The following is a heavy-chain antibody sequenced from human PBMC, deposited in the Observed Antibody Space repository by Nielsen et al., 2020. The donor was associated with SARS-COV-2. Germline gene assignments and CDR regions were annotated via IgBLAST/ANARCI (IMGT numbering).Heavy chain of an antibody. CDR1: GYTFTSYG. D-gene: IGHD3-16*02. Sequence: ASVKVSCKASGYTFTSYGISWVRQAPGQGLEWMGWISAYNGNTNYAQKLQGRVTMTTDTSTSTAYMELRSLGSDDTAVYYCARKGDYDYVWGSYRPVNWFDPWGQGTLVTVSS. V-gene: IGHV1-18*01. J-gene: IGHJ5*02. CDR2: ISAYNGNT. CDR3: ARKGDYDYVWGSYRPVNWFDP.